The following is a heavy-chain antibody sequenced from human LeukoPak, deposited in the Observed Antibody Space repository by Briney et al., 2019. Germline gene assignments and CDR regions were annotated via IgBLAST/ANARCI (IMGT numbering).Heavy chain of an antibody. V-gene: IGHV4-38-2*02. D-gene: IGHD2-2*02. CDR2: IYHSGST. CDR3: ARGFEVVVPAAIQSYYYYYMDV. CDR1: GYSISSGYY. J-gene: IGHJ6*03. Sequence: SETLSLTCTVSGYSISSGYYWGWIRQPPGKGLEWIGSIYHSGSTYYNPSLKSRVTISVDTSKNQFSLKLSSVTAADTAVYYCARGFEVVVPAAIQSYYYYYMDVWGKGTTVTVSS.